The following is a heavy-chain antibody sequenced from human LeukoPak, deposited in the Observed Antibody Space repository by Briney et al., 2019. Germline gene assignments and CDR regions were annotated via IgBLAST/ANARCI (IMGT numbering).Heavy chain of an antibody. V-gene: IGHV4-31*03. CDR1: GGSMSSGGHY. Sequence: SQTLSLTCTVSGGSMSSGGHYWTWIRQHPGKGLEWVGYMSYSGNTYYNPSLKSRVTISVDTSKNQFSLKLSSVTAADTAVYYCARALPDYYYFYMDVWGKGTTVTVSS. CDR2: MSYSGNT. CDR3: ARALPDYYYFYMDV. J-gene: IGHJ6*03. D-gene: IGHD2-2*01.